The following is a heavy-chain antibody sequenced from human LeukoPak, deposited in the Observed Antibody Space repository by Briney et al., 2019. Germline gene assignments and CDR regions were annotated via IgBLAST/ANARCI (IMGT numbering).Heavy chain of an antibody. CDR3: AKDQYGSSWYSDY. CDR2: IKSNSSTI. D-gene: IGHD6-13*01. V-gene: IGHV3-48*01. Sequence: GGSLRLSCAASGFTFSSYEMNWVRHTPRGRLGWVSSIKSNSSTINYADTVKGRFTISRDTSKNTLYLQRKRMRAEDTAVYYSAKDQYGSSWYSDYWGQGTLATV. CDR1: GFTFSSYE. J-gene: IGHJ4*02.